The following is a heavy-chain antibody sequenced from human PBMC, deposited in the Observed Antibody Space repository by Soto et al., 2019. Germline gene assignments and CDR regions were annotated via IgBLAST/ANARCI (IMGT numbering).Heavy chain of an antibody. CDR3: ARGRGSGDPNRYDP. CDR1: GFTFSRYA. V-gene: IGHV3-30-3*01. CDR2: ISYDGSNK. Sequence: QVQLVESGGGVVQPGRSLRLSCAASGFTFSRYAMHWVRQAPGQGLEWVAVISYDGSNKYYADSVKGRFTISRDNSKNTRDLQMNSMRAEDTAVYDCARGRGSGDPNRYDPWGQGTMVTVSS. D-gene: IGHD2-15*01. J-gene: IGHJ5*02.